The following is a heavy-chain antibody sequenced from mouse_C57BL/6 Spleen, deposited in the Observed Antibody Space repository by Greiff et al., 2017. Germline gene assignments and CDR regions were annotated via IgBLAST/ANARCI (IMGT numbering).Heavy chain of an antibody. CDR2: INPSSGYT. D-gene: IGHD4-1*01. V-gene: IGHV1-4*01. CDR3: ARTELFYAMDY. CDR1: GYTFTSYT. Sequence: VQGVESGAELARPGASVKMSCKASGYTFTSYTMHWVKQRPGQGLEWIGYINPSSGYTKYNQKFKDKATLTADKSSSTAYMQLSSLTSEDSAVYYCARTELFYAMDYWGQGTSVTVSS. J-gene: IGHJ4*01.